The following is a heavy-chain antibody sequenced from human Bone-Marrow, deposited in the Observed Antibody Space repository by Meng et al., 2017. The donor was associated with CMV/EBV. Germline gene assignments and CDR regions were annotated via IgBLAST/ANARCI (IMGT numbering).Heavy chain of an antibody. J-gene: IGHJ6*01. CDR3: ARGRDFWSGLDYYYGMDV. D-gene: IGHD3-3*01. Sequence: SETLSLTCTVSGCSVSSGSYYWSWIRQPPGKGLEWIGYVYYSGHTNYNPSLKSRVTISLDTSKNQFSLKLSSVTAADTAVYYCARGRDFWSGLDYYYGMDVWGQGTTVIGAS. CDR2: VYYSGHT. CDR1: GCSVSSGSYY. V-gene: IGHV4-61*01.